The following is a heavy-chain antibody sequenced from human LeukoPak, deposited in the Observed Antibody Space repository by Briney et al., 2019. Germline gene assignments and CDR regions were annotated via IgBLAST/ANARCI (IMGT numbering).Heavy chain of an antibody. CDR2: INPNSGGT. Sequence: ASVKVSCKASGYTFTHYYMHWVRQAPGQGLEWMGWINPNSGGTNSAQKFQGRVTMTRDTSISTAYMELSRLRSDDTAVYYCARESFSTLTSATDAFDIWGQGTMVTVSS. CDR1: GYTFTHYY. V-gene: IGHV1-2*02. CDR3: ARESFSTLTSATDAFDI. J-gene: IGHJ3*02. D-gene: IGHD2-2*01.